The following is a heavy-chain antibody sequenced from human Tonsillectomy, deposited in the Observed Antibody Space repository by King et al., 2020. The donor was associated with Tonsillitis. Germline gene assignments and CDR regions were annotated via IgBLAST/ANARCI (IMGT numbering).Heavy chain of an antibody. V-gene: IGHV1-46*01. D-gene: IGHD3-3*01. CDR2: INPSGGST. J-gene: IGHJ6*02. Sequence: QLVQSGAEVKKPGASVKVSCKASGYSFTNYYIHWVRQAPGQGLEWMGIINPSGGSTSYAQHLQGRVSMTRDTSRSTVYMELSSLRYEDTAVYYCARIRTSGVRFLEWVAGGLDVWGQGTTVTVS. CDR1: GYSFTNYY. CDR3: ARIRTSGVRFLEWVAGGLDV.